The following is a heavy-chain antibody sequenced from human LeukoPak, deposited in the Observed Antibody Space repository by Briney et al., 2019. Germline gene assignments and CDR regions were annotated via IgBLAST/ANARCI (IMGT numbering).Heavy chain of an antibody. CDR3: AKTGYGDYVGYSEYFQH. D-gene: IGHD4-17*01. CDR2: ISGSGGST. CDR1: GFTFSSYA. V-gene: IGHV3-23*01. Sequence: PGGSLRLSCAASGFTFSSYAMSWVRQAPGKGLEWVSAISGSGGSTYYADSVKGRFTISRDNSKNTLYLQMNSLRAEDTAVYYCAKTGYGDYVGYSEYFQHWGQGTLVTVSS. J-gene: IGHJ1*01.